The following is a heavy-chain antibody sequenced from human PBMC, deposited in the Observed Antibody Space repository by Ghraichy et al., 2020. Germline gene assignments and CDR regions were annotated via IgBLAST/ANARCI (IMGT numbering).Heavy chain of an antibody. D-gene: IGHD2-15*01. CDR1: GGSISSNTYY. CDR3: GVVVATAPDY. CDR2: IYYSGST. Sequence: SETLSLTCTVSGGSISSNTYYWGWLRQPPGKGLEWIGCIYYSGSTYYNPSLKSRVTISVDTSKNQFSLKLSSVTAADTAVYYCGVVVATAPDYWGQGTLVTVSS. V-gene: IGHV4-39*01. J-gene: IGHJ4*02.